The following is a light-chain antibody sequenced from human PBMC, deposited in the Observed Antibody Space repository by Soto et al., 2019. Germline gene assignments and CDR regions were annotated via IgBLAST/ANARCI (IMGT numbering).Light chain of an antibody. Sequence: QSVLTQPASVSGSPGQSITISCTGTSSDIGTYNLVSWYQHYPGKAPKLMIYEGIKRPSGVSNRFSGSKSGNTAFLKISGLQAEDEADYYCISYIPSTTTHWVFGGGTKLTVL. CDR2: EGI. J-gene: IGLJ3*02. CDR3: ISYIPSTTTHWV. V-gene: IGLV2-14*02. CDR1: SSDIGTYNL.